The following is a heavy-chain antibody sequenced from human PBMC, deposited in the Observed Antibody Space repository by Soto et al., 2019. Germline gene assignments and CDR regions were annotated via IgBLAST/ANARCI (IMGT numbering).Heavy chain of an antibody. CDR1: VFTFSSYA. CDR3: VKDDRGSSWYHDYYSMGV. V-gene: IGHV3-64D*06. CDR2: ISSNGGST. D-gene: IGHD6-13*01. Sequence: PRLSCSASVFTFSSYAMHWVRPAPRKELEYVSAISSNGGSTYYADSVKGRFTISRDNSKNTLYLQMSSLRAEDTAVYYCVKDDRGSSWYHDYYSMGVGSQGTTVTVSS. J-gene: IGHJ6*02.